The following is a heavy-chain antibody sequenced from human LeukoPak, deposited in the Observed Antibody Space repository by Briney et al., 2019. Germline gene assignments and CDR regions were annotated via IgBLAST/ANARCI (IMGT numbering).Heavy chain of an antibody. Sequence: GGSLRLSCAASGFTFSSYSMNWVRQAPGKGLEWVSYISSSSSTMYYADSVKGRFTISRDNAKNSLYLQMNSLRDEDTAVYYCARDRTPYYYDSSGFDYWGQGTLVTVSS. CDR2: ISSSSSTM. V-gene: IGHV3-48*02. D-gene: IGHD3-22*01. CDR3: ARDRTPYYYDSSGFDY. CDR1: GFTFSSYS. J-gene: IGHJ4*02.